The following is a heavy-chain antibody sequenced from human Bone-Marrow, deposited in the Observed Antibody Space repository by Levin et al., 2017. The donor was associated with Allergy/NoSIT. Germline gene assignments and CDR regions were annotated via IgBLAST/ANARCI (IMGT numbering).Heavy chain of an antibody. V-gene: IGHV3-73*01. J-gene: IGHJ6*02. CDR2: IRSKPNNHAT. Sequence: LSLTCAASGFTFSGSAMNWVRQASGKGLEWVGHIRSKPNNHATTYAESVKGRFTISRDDSKNTAYLQLNSLKTEDTAVYYCARDSSYAVDVWGQGTTVTVSS. CDR1: GFTFSGSA. CDR3: ARDSSYAVDV.